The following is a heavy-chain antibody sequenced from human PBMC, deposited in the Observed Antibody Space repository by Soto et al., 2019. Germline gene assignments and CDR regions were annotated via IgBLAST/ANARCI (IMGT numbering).Heavy chain of an antibody. Sequence: EVQLVESGGVVVQPGGSLRLSCAASGFTFDDYTMHWVRQAPGKGLEWVSLISWDGGSTYYADSVKGRFTISRDNSKNSLYLQMNSLRTEDTALYYCAKDISSWIQPLTGTDYYYYGMDVWGQGTTVTVSS. CDR3: AKDISSWIQPLTGTDYYYYGMDV. V-gene: IGHV3-43*01. D-gene: IGHD5-18*01. CDR2: ISWDGGST. J-gene: IGHJ6*02. CDR1: GFTFDDYT.